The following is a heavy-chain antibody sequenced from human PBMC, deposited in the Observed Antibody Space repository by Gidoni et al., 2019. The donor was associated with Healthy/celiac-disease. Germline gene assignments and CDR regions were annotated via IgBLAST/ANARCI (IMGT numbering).Heavy chain of an antibody. D-gene: IGHD3-22*01. Sequence: EVQLVESGGGLVQPGRSLRLSCAASGFTFADYALHWVRQAPGKGLEWVSGISWNSGSIGYADSVKGRFTISRDNAKNSLYLQMNSLRAEDTALYYCAKDGSTSYYDSSGYSGRFDPWGQGTLVTVSS. CDR1: GFTFADYA. CDR2: ISWNSGSI. J-gene: IGHJ5*02. V-gene: IGHV3-9*01. CDR3: AKDGSTSYYDSSGYSGRFDP.